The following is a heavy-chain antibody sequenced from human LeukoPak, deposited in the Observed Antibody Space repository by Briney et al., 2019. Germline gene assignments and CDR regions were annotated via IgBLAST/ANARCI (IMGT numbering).Heavy chain of an antibody. CDR3: VRDGYYGSGSPGWFGP. V-gene: IGHV4-38-2*02. Sequence: SETLSLTCTVSGYSINSAFYWGWIRVPPGKGLEWIGSVFHRGTTYYNSSLKSRVNISIDTSKNQFSLQLNSLTAEDTAMYYCVRDGYYGSGSPGWFGPWGPGTLVTVSS. CDR1: GYSINSAFY. CDR2: VFHRGTT. J-gene: IGHJ5*02. D-gene: IGHD3-10*01.